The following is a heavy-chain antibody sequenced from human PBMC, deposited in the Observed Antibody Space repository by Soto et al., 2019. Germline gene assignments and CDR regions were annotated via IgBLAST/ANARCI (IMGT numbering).Heavy chain of an antibody. CDR3: AKDLLMGWLLYGGYYYGMDV. J-gene: IGHJ6*02. D-gene: IGHD3-3*01. Sequence: GVSLRLSCAASGFTFSSYAMSWVRQAPGKGLEWVSAISGSGGSTYYADSVKGRFTISRDNSKNTLYLQMNSLRAEDTAVYYCAKDLLMGWLLYGGYYYGMDVWGQGTTVTVSS. CDR2: ISGSGGST. V-gene: IGHV3-23*01. CDR1: GFTFSSYA.